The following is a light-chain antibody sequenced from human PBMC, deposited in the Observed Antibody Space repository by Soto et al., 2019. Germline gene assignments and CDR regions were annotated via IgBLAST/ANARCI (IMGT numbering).Light chain of an antibody. CDR1: SSNIGNNY. CDR3: GTWDSSLNAGQV. J-gene: IGLJ3*02. V-gene: IGLV1-51*02. Sequence: QSVLTQPPSVSAAPGQKVTISCSGSSSNIGNNYVSWYQQIPGTAPKLLIYETNERPSGIPDRFSGSKSDTSATLGITGLQTGDEADYYCGTWDSSLNAGQVFGGGTKLTVL. CDR2: ETN.